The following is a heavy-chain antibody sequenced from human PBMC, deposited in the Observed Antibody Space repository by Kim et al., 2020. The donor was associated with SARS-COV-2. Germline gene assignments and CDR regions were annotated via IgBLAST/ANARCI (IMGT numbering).Heavy chain of an antibody. Sequence: DSVKGRFTISRDNSKNTLYLQMNSLKAEDTAVYYCAKDSRITMVRGPLDYWGQGTLVTVSS. J-gene: IGHJ4*02. CDR3: AKDSRITMVRGPLDY. V-gene: IGHV3-23*01. D-gene: IGHD3-10*01.